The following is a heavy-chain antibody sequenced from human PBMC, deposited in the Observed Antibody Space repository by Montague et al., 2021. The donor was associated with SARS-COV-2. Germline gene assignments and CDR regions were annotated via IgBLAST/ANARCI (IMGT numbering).Heavy chain of an antibody. D-gene: IGHD3-10*01. J-gene: IGHJ5*02. CDR2: IYYSGST. V-gene: IGHV4-39*01. CDR3: ARPLNLDYYGSGSYSSWFAP. CDR1: GGSISSSSYY. Sequence: SETLSLTCTVSGGSISSSSYYWGWIRQPPGKGLEWIGSIYYSGSTYYNPSLKSRVTISVDTSKNQFSLKLSSVTAADTAVYYCARPLNLDYYGSGSYSSWFAPWGQGTLVPVSS.